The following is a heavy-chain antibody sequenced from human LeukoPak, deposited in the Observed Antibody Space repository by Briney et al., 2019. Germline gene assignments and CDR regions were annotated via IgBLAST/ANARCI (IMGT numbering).Heavy chain of an antibody. CDR1: GFTFSSYG. V-gene: IGHV3-7*03. D-gene: IGHD3-10*01. CDR3: AKDRHGSGSYFDY. J-gene: IGHJ4*02. CDR2: IKQDGSEK. Sequence: GGSLRLSCAASGFTFSSYGMHWVRQAPGKGLEWVANIKQDGSEKYYVDSVKGRFTISRDNAKNSLYLQMNSLRAEDTAVYYCAKDRHGSGSYFDYWGQGTLVTVSS.